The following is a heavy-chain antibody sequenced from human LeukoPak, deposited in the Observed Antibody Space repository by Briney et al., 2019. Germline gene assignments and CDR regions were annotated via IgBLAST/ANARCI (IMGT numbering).Heavy chain of an antibody. J-gene: IGHJ6*04. Sequence: ASVKVSCKASGYTFTSYGISWVRQAPGQGLEWMGWISAYNGNTNYAQKLQGRVTTTTDTSTSTAYMELRSLRSDDTAVYYCAREAEIVVVPAAPNYHYYYGMDVWGKGTTVTVSS. V-gene: IGHV1-18*04. D-gene: IGHD2-2*01. CDR2: ISAYNGNT. CDR3: AREAEIVVVPAAPNYHYYYGMDV. CDR1: GYTFTSYG.